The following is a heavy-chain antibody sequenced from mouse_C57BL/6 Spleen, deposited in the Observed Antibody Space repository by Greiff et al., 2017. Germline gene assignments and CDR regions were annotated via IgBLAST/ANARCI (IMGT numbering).Heavy chain of an antibody. CDR2: IYPGDGDT. V-gene: IGHV1-80*01. J-gene: IGHJ1*03. Sequence: QVQLKESGAELVKPGASVKISCKASGYAFNSYWMNWVKQRPGKGLEWIGQIYPGDGDTNYNGKFKGKATLTADKSSSTAYMQLSSLTSEDSAVYFCARDYGSTYWYFDVWGTGTTVTVSS. CDR3: ARDYGSTYWYFDV. D-gene: IGHD1-1*01. CDR1: GYAFNSYW.